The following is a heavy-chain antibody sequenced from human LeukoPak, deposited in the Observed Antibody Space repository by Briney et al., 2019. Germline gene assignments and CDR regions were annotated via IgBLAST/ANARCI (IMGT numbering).Heavy chain of an antibody. Sequence: ASVTVSCKASGYMFTNYGISWVRQAPGQGLEWLGWISVYNGDTNYAQKFQDRVTMTTDTSTTTADLELRNLRSDDTAIYYCATDKPGVGAFDIWGQGTKVTVSS. CDR2: ISVYNGDT. D-gene: IGHD1-26*01. J-gene: IGHJ3*02. V-gene: IGHV1-18*01. CDR3: ATDKPGVGAFDI. CDR1: GYMFTNYG.